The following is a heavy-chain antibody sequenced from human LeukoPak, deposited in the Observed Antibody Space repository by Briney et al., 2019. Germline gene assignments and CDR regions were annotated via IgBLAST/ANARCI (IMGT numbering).Heavy chain of an antibody. V-gene: IGHV3-33*01. CDR2: IWYDGSNK. Sequence: GGSLRLSCEASGFTFNNYGMHWVRQAPGNGLEWVAVIWYDGSNKYYGDSVKGRFTISRDNSKNTLYLQMNSLRAEDTAVYYCARDVKGGDFYYFDYWGRGTLVTVSS. J-gene: IGHJ4*02. D-gene: IGHD2-21*02. CDR3: ARDVKGGDFYYFDY. CDR1: GFTFNNYG.